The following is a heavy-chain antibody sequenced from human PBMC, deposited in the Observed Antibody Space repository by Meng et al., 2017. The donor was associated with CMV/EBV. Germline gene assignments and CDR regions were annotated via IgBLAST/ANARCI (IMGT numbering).Heavy chain of an antibody. V-gene: IGHV4-30-4*08. Sequence: VQLQDSGPGMVKPSQTLSLTCTVSCGSISSGDYYWGWSRQTPGKGMEWIGYIYYSGSTYDNPSLKSRVTISVDTSKNQFPLKLSSVTAADTAVYYCAREEIGLDPWGQGTLVTVSS. D-gene: IGHD3/OR15-3a*01. J-gene: IGHJ5*02. CDR2: IYYSGST. CDR3: AREEIGLDP. CDR1: CGSISSGDYY.